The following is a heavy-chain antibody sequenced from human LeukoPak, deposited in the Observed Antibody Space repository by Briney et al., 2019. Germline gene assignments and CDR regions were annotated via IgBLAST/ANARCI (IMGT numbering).Heavy chain of an antibody. CDR2: INHSGST. Sequence: SETLSLTCAVYGGPFSGYYWSWIRQPPGKGLEWIGEINHSGSTNYNPSLKSRVTISVDTSKNQFSLKLSSVTAADTAVYYCARVSWWYYLDYWGQGTLVTVSS. D-gene: IGHD2-8*02. CDR3: ARVSWWYYLDY. V-gene: IGHV4-34*01. J-gene: IGHJ4*02. CDR1: GGPFSGYY.